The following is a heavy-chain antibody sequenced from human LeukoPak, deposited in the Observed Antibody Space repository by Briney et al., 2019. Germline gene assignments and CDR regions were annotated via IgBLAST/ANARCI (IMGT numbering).Heavy chain of an antibody. D-gene: IGHD3/OR15-3a*01. J-gene: IGHJ5*02. V-gene: IGHV4-4*07. CDR3: ARDLGLLRARDP. CDR1: GVSFSNNF. CDR2: IYTGGNT. Sequence: SETLSLTCTVSGVSFSNNFWAWIRQPAGKGLEWVGRIYTGGNTNYNPSLKSRVTISVDTSKNQFSLNLTSVTAADTAIYYCARDLGLLRARDPWRQGTLVTVSS.